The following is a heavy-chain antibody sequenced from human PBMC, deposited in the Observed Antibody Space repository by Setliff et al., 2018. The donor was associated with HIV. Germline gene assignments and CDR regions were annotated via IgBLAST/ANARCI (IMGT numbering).Heavy chain of an antibody. CDR1: GGSITRTPYY. CDR2: VHHSGTA. D-gene: IGHD3-10*01. CDR3: ARLSGGMVPNY. V-gene: IGHV4-39*01. Sequence: PSETLSLTCTVSGGSITRTPYYWGWIRQPPGKGLEWIGSVHHSGTAYDNPSLKSRVTISVDPSKNQILLRLSSVTAADTAVYYCARLSGGMVPNYWGQGTLVTVSS. J-gene: IGHJ4*02.